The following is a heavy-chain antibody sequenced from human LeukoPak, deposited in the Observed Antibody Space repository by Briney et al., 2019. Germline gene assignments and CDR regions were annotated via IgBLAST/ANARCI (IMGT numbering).Heavy chain of an antibody. CDR3: ALTGYSSTWTIDY. CDR2: IYHSGST. CDR1: GYSISSGYY. V-gene: IGHV4-38-2*02. J-gene: IGHJ4*02. D-gene: IGHD6-13*01. Sequence: PSETLSLTCTVSGYSISSGYYWGWIRQPPGKGLEWIGSIYHSGSTYYNPSLKSRVTISLDTSKNQFSLKLTSVTAADTAVYYCALTGYSSTWTIDYWGQGTLVTVSS.